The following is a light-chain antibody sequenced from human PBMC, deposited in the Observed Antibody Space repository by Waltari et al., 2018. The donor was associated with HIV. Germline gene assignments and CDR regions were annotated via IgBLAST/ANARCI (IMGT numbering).Light chain of an antibody. CDR3: AAWDDSLNGHYV. J-gene: IGLJ1*01. V-gene: IGLV1-44*01. CDR1: SSNLGSNT. Sequence: QSVLTPPPSASATPGQRVTISCSGSSSNLGSNTVNWYQQLPGTAPKLLIYSTNQRPSGVPDRFSGSKSGTSASLAISGLQSEDEADYYCAAWDDSLNGHYVFGTGTKVTVL. CDR2: STN.